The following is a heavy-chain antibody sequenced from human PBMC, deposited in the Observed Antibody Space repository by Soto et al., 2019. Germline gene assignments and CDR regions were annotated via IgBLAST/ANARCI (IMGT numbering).Heavy chain of an antibody. CDR1: GFTFSSCA. V-gene: IGHV3-23*01. D-gene: IGHD4-4*01. CDR3: AKALLTVTTLRTPFDY. J-gene: IGHJ4*02. Sequence: TGGSLRLSCAASGFTFSSCAMTWVRQAPGKGLEWVSAISGSGSGTYYADSVKGRFTISRDNSKNTLYLQMNSLRAEDTAVYYCAKALLTVTTLRTPFDYWGQGTLVTVSS. CDR2: ISGSGSGT.